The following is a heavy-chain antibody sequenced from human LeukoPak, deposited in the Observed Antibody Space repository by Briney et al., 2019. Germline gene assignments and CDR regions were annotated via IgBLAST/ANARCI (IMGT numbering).Heavy chain of an antibody. CDR2: INPKSGGT. CDR3: ARGPTMIVVVIPFDY. J-gene: IGHJ4*02. CDR1: GYTFTGYY. D-gene: IGHD3-22*01. V-gene: IGHV1-2*02. Sequence: SSVKLSCKASGYTFTGYYMHWVRQAPGQGLEWMGWINPKSGGTNYAQKFQGRVTMTRDTSISTAYMELSRLRSDDTAVYYCARGPTMIVVVIPFDYWGQGTLVTVSS.